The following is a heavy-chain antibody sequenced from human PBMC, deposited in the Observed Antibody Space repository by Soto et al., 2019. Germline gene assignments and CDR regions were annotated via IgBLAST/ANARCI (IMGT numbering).Heavy chain of an antibody. CDR3: AREYNWNDQGWTVY. V-gene: IGHV1-2*02. CDR1: GYRFIEYF. Sequence: ASVKVSCKASGYRFIEYFMHWVRRAPGQGLEWMGWINPKSGGTKIAQKFQGRTTRTRDTSINTVFMELSRLTSDDTAVYFWAREYNWNDQGWTVYWGLGTRVTVAS. J-gene: IGHJ4*02. CDR2: INPKSGGT. D-gene: IGHD1-20*01.